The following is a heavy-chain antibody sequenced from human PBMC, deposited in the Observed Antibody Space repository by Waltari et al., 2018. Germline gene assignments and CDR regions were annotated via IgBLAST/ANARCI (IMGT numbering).Heavy chain of an antibody. Sequence: QVQLQESGPGLVKPSETLSLTCAVSGYSISSGYYWGWIRQPPGKGLEWIGSIYHSGSTYYNPSLKSRVTISVDTSKNQFSLKLSSVTAADTAVYYCAGLPYYDSSGSDYWGQVTLVTVSS. CDR1: GYSISSGYY. J-gene: IGHJ4*02. CDR3: AGLPYYDSSGSDY. V-gene: IGHV4-38-2*01. CDR2: IYHSGST. D-gene: IGHD3-22*01.